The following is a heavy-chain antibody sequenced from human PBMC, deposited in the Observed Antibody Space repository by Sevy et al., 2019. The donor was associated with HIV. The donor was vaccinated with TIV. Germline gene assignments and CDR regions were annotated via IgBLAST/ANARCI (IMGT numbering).Heavy chain of an antibody. Sequence: GGSLRLSCIGSRFSFSYYGIHWVRQAPGKGLDWVALISHDGINEYYADSVKGRFTISRDNSKNTVYLEMNSLRNEDTAIYVCANAYSGSYSHSYLYALDVWGQGTTVTVSS. CDR3: ANAYSGSYSHSYLYALDV. V-gene: IGHV3-30*18. J-gene: IGHJ6*02. CDR2: ISHDGINE. D-gene: IGHD1-26*01. CDR1: RFSFSYYG.